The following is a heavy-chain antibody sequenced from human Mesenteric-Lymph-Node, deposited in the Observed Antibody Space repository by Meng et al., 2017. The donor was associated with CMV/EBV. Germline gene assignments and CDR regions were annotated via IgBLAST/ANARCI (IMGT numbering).Heavy chain of an antibody. J-gene: IGHJ4*02. V-gene: IGHV1-69*05. CDR3: ALSGSGWYLFDY. CDR2: IIPIFGTA. CDR1: GATFSSYA. Sequence: KASGATFSSYAIGWVRQAPGQGLEWMGGIIPIFGTANYAQKFQGRVTITTDESTSTAYMELSSLRSEDTAVYYCALSGSGWYLFDYWGQGTLVTVSS. D-gene: IGHD6-19*01.